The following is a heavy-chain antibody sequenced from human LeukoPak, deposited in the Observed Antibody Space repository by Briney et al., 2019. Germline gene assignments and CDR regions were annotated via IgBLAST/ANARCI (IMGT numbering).Heavy chain of an antibody. J-gene: IGHJ3*02. Sequence: PSETLSLTCSVSGDSISIYYWSWIRQPPGKGLEWIGYIYNSGSTNYNPSLKSRVTISVDTSKNQFSLKLTSVTAADTAVYYCARSLGYDFWSGRDAFDIWGQGTMVTVSS. CDR1: GDSISIYY. D-gene: IGHD3-3*01. CDR3: ARSLGYDFWSGRDAFDI. CDR2: IYNSGST. V-gene: IGHV4-59*01.